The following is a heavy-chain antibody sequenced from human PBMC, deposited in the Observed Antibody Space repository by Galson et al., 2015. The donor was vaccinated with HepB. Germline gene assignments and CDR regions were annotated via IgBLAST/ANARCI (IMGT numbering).Heavy chain of an antibody. CDR2: IYSGGST. CDR1: GFTVSSNY. J-gene: IGHJ6*02. CDR3: ATARWLQIYYGMDV. D-gene: IGHD5-24*01. Sequence: SLRLSCAASGFTVSSNYMSWVRQAPGKGLEWVSVIYSGGSTYYADSVKGRFTISRDNSKNTLYLQMNSLRAEDTAVYYCATARWLQIYYGMDVWGQGTTVTVSS. V-gene: IGHV3-53*01.